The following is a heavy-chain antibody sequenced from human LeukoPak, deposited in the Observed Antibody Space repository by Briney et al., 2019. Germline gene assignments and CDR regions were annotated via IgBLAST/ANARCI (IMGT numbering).Heavy chain of an antibody. D-gene: IGHD2-15*01. CDR1: GFTFSSYA. Sequence: GGSLRLSCAASGFTFSSYAMHWVRQAPGKGLEWVAVISYDGSNKHYADSVKGRFTISRDNSKNTLYLQMNSLRAEDTAVYYCARSPRSGYFDYWGQGTLVTVSS. CDR2: ISYDGSNK. V-gene: IGHV3-30-3*01. J-gene: IGHJ4*02. CDR3: ARSPRSGYFDY.